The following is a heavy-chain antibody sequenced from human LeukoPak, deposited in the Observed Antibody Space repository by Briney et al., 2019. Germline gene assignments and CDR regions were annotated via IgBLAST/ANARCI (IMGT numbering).Heavy chain of an antibody. Sequence: ASVKVSCKTSGYTFTSYGISWVRPAPGQGLEWMGWISAYNGNTNYAQKLQGRVTMTTDTSTSTAYMELRSLRSDDTAVYYCARATYYYDSSGYVDYWGQGTLVTVSS. CDR1: GYTFTSYG. CDR2: ISAYNGNT. J-gene: IGHJ4*02. D-gene: IGHD3-22*01. V-gene: IGHV1-18*01. CDR3: ARATYYYDSSGYVDY.